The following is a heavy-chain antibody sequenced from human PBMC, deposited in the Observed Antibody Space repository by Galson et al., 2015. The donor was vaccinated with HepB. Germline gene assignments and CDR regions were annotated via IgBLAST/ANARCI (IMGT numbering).Heavy chain of an antibody. Sequence: SVKVSCKASGYTFTSYGISWVRQAPGQGLEWMGWISAYNGNTNYAQKLQGRVTMTTDTSTSTAYMELRSLRSDDTAVYYCARDRSPCSGGSCFPVVNWFDPWGQGTLVTVSS. CDR3: ARDRSPCSGGSCFPVVNWFDP. J-gene: IGHJ5*02. CDR1: GYTFTSYG. D-gene: IGHD2-15*01. V-gene: IGHV1-18*01. CDR2: ISAYNGNT.